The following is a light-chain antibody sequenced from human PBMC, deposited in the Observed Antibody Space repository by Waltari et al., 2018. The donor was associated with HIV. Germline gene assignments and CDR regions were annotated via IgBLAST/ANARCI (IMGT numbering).Light chain of an antibody. J-gene: IGLJ2*01. V-gene: IGLV3-1*01. Sequence: SYELTHPPSVSVSPGQTASITCSGAKLGNKYASWYQQRPGQSPVLVIYQDRKRPSGIPERFSGSNSGNTATLTISGTQAMDEADYYCQAWDSSTVVFGGGTKLTVL. CDR3: QAWDSSTVV. CDR1: KLGNKY. CDR2: QDR.